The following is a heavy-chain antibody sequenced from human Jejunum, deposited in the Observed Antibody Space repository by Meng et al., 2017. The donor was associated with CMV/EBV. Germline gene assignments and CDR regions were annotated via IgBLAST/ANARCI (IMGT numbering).Heavy chain of an antibody. CDR3: ARIHGPSGYYDFDY. CDR1: FSVSARGTC. CDR2: IGWDGDK. D-gene: IGHD5-12*01. Sequence: FSVSARGTCVSWVRQPPGKALEWLALIGWDGDKYYNTFLKTRLSISKDTSKNEVVLTMTNMDPVDTATYYCARIHGPSGYYDFDYWGQGTRVTVSS. V-gene: IGHV2-70*20. J-gene: IGHJ4*02.